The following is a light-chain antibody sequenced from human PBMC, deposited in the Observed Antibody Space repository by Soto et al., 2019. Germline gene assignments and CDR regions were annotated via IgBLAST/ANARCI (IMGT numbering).Light chain of an antibody. V-gene: IGKV3-20*01. Sequence: DIVLTQSPGTLSLSPGERATLSCRASQSVSASYFAWYQQKPGQSPRLLIYSVSKRGTGIPDRFSGSGSGTDFTLTISRLEPEDFGVYYCKQYGSSPWTFGQGTKGEIK. CDR2: SVS. CDR3: KQYGSSPWT. CDR1: QSVSASY. J-gene: IGKJ1*01.